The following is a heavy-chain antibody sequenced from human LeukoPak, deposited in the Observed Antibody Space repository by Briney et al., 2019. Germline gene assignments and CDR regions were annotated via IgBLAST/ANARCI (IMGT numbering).Heavy chain of an antibody. Sequence: SGGSLRLSCAASGLTFSSYSMNWVRQAPGKGLEWVSFISSSSSYIYYADSVKGRFTISRDNAKNSLYLQMNSLRAEDTAVYYCARDMDGYNSRFDYWGQGTLVTVSS. CDR1: GLTFSSYS. CDR2: ISSSSSYI. J-gene: IGHJ4*01. CDR3: ARDMDGYNSRFDY. D-gene: IGHD5-24*01. V-gene: IGHV3-21*01.